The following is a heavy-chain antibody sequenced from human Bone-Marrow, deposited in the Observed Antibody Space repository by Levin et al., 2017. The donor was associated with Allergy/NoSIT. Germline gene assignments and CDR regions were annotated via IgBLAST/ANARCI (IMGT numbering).Heavy chain of an antibody. V-gene: IGHV3-21*01. Sequence: LGESLKISCAASGFNFSTYNMNWVRQAPGKGLEWVSSITRSSDYMYYADSVKGRFTISRDNAKNSLFLQMNSLRVDDTAVYYCAKDRTYGILWNYGMDVWGQGTTVTVSS. CDR3: AKDRTYGILWNYGMDV. D-gene: IGHD4-17*01. CDR2: ITRSSDYM. J-gene: IGHJ6*02. CDR1: GFNFSTYN.